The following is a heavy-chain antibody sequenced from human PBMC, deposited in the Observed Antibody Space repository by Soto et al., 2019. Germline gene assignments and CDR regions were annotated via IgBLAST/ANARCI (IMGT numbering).Heavy chain of an antibody. J-gene: IGHJ4*02. CDR3: ARMGIVGATTLDY. D-gene: IGHD1-26*01. CDR1: GYSISNTNW. CDR2: IYYSGST. Sequence: QVQLQESGPGLVKPSDTLSLTCAVSGYSISNTNWWGWIRQPPGKGLEWIGYIYYSGSTSYNPSLKSRVTMSVDTSKNQFALKLSSVTAVDTAVYYCARMGIVGATTLDYWGQGTLVTVSS. V-gene: IGHV4-28*01.